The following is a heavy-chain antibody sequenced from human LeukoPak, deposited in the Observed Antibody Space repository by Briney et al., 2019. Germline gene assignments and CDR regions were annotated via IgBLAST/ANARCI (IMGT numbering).Heavy chain of an antibody. CDR2: INHSGST. V-gene: IGHV4-34*01. D-gene: IGHD7-27*01. J-gene: IGHJ4*02. CDR3: ARTPAGDWKDFDY. Sequence: SETLSLTCAVYGVSFSGYYWSWLRQPPGKGPEWIGEINHSGSTNYNPSLKSRVTISVDTSKNQFSLKLSSVTAADTAVYYCARTPAGDWKDFDYWGQGTLVTVSS. CDR1: GVSFSGYY.